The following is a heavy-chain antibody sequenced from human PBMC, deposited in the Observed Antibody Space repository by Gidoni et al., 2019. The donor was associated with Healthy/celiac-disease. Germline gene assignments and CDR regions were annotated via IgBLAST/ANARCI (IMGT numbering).Heavy chain of an antibody. CDR1: GFTFSSYA. Sequence: EVQLLESGGGLVQPGGSLRLSCAASGFTFSSYAMSWVRQAPGKGLEWVSAISGSGGSTYYADSVKGRFTISRDNSKNTLYLQMNSLRAEDTAVYYCAKGSPLPAAIPDVVATIWRYWGQGTLVTVSS. J-gene: IGHJ4*02. CDR3: AKGSPLPAAIPDVVATIWRY. CDR2: ISGSGGST. V-gene: IGHV3-23*01. D-gene: IGHD5-12*01.